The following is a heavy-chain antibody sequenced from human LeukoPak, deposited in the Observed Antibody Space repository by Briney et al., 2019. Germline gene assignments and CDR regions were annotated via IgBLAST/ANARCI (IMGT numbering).Heavy chain of an antibody. Sequence: ASVKVSCKASGYTFTSYDINWVRQATGQGLEWMGWMNPNSGNTGYAQKFQGRVTMTRNTSISTAYMDLSSLRSEDTAVNYCARASSSSPRYWFDPWGQGTLVTVSS. CDR3: ARASSSSPRYWFDP. J-gene: IGHJ5*02. D-gene: IGHD6-6*01. V-gene: IGHV1-8*01. CDR2: MNPNSGNT. CDR1: GYTFTSYD.